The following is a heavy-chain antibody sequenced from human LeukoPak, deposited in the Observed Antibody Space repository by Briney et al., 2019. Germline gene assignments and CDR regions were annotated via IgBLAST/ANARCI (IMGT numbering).Heavy chain of an antibody. D-gene: IGHD6-19*01. V-gene: IGHV1-69*13. Sequence: GASVKVSCKASGGTFSSYAISWVRQAPGQGLEWMGGIIPIFGTANYAQKFQGRVTITADESTSTAYMELSSLRSDDTAVYYCARVRVQEGGWYFSLDYWGQGTLVTVSS. CDR3: ARVRVQEGGWYFSLDY. CDR1: GGTFSSYA. CDR2: IIPIFGTA. J-gene: IGHJ4*02.